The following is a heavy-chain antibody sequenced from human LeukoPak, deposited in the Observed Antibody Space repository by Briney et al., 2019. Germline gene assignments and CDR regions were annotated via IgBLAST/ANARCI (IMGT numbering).Heavy chain of an antibody. CDR3: ATSLYYYDTSVYYYGESWFDP. J-gene: IGHJ5*02. V-gene: IGHV4-4*02. CDR2: IYHSGST. CDR1: GGSISSTNW. Sequence: PSETLSLTCTVSGGSISSTNWWSWVRQPPGKGLEWIGEIYHSGSTNYNPSLKSRVTISVDKSKNQFSLKLSSVTAADTAVYYCATSLYYYDTSVYYYGESWFDPWGQGTLVTVSS. D-gene: IGHD3-22*01.